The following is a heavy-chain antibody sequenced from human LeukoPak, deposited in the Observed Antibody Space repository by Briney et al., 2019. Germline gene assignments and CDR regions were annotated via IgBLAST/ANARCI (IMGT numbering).Heavy chain of an antibody. CDR2: IYYSGST. Sequence: PSETLSLTCTVSGGSISSGDYYWSWIRQPPGKGLEWIGYIYYSGSTYYNPSLKSRVTISVDTSKNQFSLKLSSVTAADTAVYYCARDSEGEPNWFDRWGQGTLVTVSS. J-gene: IGHJ5*02. V-gene: IGHV4-30-4*08. D-gene: IGHD1-26*01. CDR1: GGSISSGDYY. CDR3: ARDSEGEPNWFDR.